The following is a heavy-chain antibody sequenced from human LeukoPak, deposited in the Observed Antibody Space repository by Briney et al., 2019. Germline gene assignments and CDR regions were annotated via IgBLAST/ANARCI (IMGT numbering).Heavy chain of an antibody. Sequence: KTSETLSLTCTVSGGSISSYYWSWIRQPPGKGLEWIGYIYYSGSTNYNPSLKSRVTISVDTSKNQFSLKLSSVTAADTAVYYCARDRMVRGVDYWGQGTLVTVSS. CDR3: ARDRMVRGVDY. CDR2: IYYSGST. CDR1: GGSISSYY. D-gene: IGHD3-10*01. V-gene: IGHV4-59*12. J-gene: IGHJ4*02.